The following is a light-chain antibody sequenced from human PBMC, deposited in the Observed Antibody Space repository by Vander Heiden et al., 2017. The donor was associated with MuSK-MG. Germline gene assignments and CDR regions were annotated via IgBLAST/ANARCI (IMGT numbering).Light chain of an antibody. CDR1: QSISSW. CDR2: DAS. CDR3: QQDNSYSWT. V-gene: IGKV1-5*01. J-gene: IGKJ1*01. Sequence: EIKLTQSPSTLSASGGDRVTSTCRARQSISSWLAWYQQKPGKAPKLLIYDASSLESGVPSRFSGSGSGTEFTLTISSLQPDDFATYYCQQDNSYSWTFGQGTKVEIK.